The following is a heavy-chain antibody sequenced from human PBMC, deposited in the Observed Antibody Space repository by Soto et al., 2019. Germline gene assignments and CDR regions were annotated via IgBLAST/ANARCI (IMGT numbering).Heavy chain of an antibody. CDR1: GGSISSYY. J-gene: IGHJ4*02. Sequence: SETLSLTCTVSGGSISSYYWSWIRQPPGKGLEWIGYIYYSGSTNYGPSLKSRVTISVDTSKNHFSLRLSSVTAADTAVYYCARHRSIAALPFDYWGQGTQVTVSS. V-gene: IGHV4-59*08. CDR3: ARHRSIAALPFDY. D-gene: IGHD6-6*01. CDR2: IYYSGST.